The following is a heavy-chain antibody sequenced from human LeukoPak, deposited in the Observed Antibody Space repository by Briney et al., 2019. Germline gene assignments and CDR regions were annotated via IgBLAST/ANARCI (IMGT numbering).Heavy chain of an antibody. V-gene: IGHV4-59*12. CDR1: GGSISSDH. Sequence: SETLSLTCTVSGGSISSDHWSWIRQPPGRGLEWIGYIYYSGSTNYNPSLKSRVTISVDTSKNQFSPKLSSVTAADTAVYYCARGEVLRFLEWPRRYYYYGMDVWGQGTTVTVSS. D-gene: IGHD3-3*01. J-gene: IGHJ6*02. CDR2: IYYSGST. CDR3: ARGEVLRFLEWPRRYYYYGMDV.